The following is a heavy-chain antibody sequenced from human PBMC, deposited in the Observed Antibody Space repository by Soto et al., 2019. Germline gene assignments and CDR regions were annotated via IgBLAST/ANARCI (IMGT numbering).Heavy chain of an antibody. CDR2: ISYDGSNK. CDR1: GFTFSSYG. D-gene: IGHD4-17*01. CDR3: AKGRGDYRGSYFDY. J-gene: IGHJ4*02. Sequence: QVQLVESGGGVVQPGRSLRLSCAASGFTFSSYGMHWVRQAPGKGLEWVAVISYDGSNKYYADSVKGRFTISRDNSKNTLYLQMNSLRAEDTAVYYCAKGRGDYRGSYFDYWGQGTLATVSS. V-gene: IGHV3-30*18.